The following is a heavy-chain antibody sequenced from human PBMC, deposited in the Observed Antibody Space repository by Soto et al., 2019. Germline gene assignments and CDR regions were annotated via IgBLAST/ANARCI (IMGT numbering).Heavy chain of an antibody. D-gene: IGHD6-19*01. CDR1: GYTFTSYG. CDR3: AGRIEVAGSLPWFDP. CDR2: ISAYNGNT. Sequence: ASVKVSCKASGYTFTSYGISWVRQAPGQGLEWMGWISAYNGNTNYAQKLQGRVTMTTDTSTSTAYMELRSLRSDDTAVYYCAGRIEVAGSLPWFDPWGQGTLVTVSS. V-gene: IGHV1-18*04. J-gene: IGHJ5*02.